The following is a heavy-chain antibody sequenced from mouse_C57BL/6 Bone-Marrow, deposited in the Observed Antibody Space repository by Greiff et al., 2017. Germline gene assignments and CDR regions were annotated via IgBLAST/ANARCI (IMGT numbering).Heavy chain of an antibody. Sequence: VQLQQPGAELVKPGASVKLSCKASGYTFTSYWMHWVKQRPGQGLEWIGMIHPNSGSTNYNEKFKSKATLTVDKSSSTAYMQLSSLTSEDSAVYYCARKWGWDWYFDVWGTGTTVTVSS. V-gene: IGHV1-64*01. CDR2: IHPNSGST. D-gene: IGHD2-3*01. J-gene: IGHJ1*03. CDR3: ARKWGWDWYFDV. CDR1: GYTFTSYW.